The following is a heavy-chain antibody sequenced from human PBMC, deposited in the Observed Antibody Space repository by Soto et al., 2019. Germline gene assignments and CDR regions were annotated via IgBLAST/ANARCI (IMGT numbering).Heavy chain of an antibody. CDR3: ATGRVKDFNF. CDR2: IIPMLSVT. Sequence: QVQLVQSGAEVKKPGSSVRVSCKDPGGTLNNQTISWVGQAPGQGLECIGRIIPMLSVTHYALKFKGRVTTTADNPTSTGYTELSSAKSYYTAVYYCATGRVKDFNFWSQGTPVTVTS. J-gene: IGHJ4*01. D-gene: IGHD2-15*01. V-gene: IGHV1-69*02. CDR1: GGTLNNQT.